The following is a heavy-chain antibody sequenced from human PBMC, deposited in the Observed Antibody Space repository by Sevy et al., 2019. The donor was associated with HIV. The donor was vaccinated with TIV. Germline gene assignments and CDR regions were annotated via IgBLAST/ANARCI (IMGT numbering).Heavy chain of an antibody. CDR1: GYSFTSYW. CDR3: VRLAPWSGYYTPSLADY. D-gene: IGHD3-3*01. V-gene: IGHV5-10-1*01. CDR2: IDPSDSYT. Sequence: GESLKISCKGSGYSFTSYWISWVRQMPGKGLEWMGRIDPSDSYTNYSPSFQGHVTISADKSISTAYLQWSSLKASDTAMYYCVRLAPWSGYYTPSLADYWGQGTLVTVSS. J-gene: IGHJ4*02.